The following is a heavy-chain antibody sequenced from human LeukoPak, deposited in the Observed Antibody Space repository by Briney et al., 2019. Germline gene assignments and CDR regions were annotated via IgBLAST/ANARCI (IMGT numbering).Heavy chain of an antibody. CDR3: AKSRLDHDAFDI. CDR2: IIPIFGTA. Sequence: ASVKVSCKASGGTFSSYATSWVRQAPGQGLEWMGGIIPIFGTANYAQKFQGRVTITADESTSTAYMELSSLRSEDTAVYYCAKSRLDHDAFDIWGQGTMVTVSS. D-gene: IGHD1-1*01. J-gene: IGHJ3*02. V-gene: IGHV1-69*01. CDR1: GGTFSSYA.